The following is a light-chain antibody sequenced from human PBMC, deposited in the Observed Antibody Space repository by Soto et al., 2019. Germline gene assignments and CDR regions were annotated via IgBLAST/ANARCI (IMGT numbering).Light chain of an antibody. J-gene: IGKJ2*01. Sequence: DVQMTQSPSTVSASVGDAVTITCRAGQSISKWLAWYQQKPGKAPNLLIYDASTLKSGGPSGFSGCGSGTEFTLTISSLQPDDSATYYCQQYYSYPYTFGQGTKVEIK. CDR1: QSISKW. V-gene: IGKV1-5*01. CDR2: DAS. CDR3: QQYYSYPYT.